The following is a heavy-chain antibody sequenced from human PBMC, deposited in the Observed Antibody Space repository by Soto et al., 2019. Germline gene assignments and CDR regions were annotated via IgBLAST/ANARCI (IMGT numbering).Heavy chain of an antibody. CDR1: GFAYSSYG. CDR2: ILYDGSYK. V-gene: IGHV3-30*18. D-gene: IGHD6-6*01. J-gene: IGHJ3*02. CDR3: AKTAGIATRTDAFDI. Sequence: QVQLVESGGGVVQPGRSRRLSCAASGFAYSSYGMHWVRQAPGKGLEWVAFILYDGSYKYYADSVKDRFTISRDNSKNTLYLLMNSLITEDTAVYYCAKTAGIATRTDAFDIWGQGTMVTVSS.